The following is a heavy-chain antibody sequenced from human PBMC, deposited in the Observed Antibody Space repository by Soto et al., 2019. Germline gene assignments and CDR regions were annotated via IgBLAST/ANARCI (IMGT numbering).Heavy chain of an antibody. J-gene: IGHJ5*02. CDR3: ASDPTWFYGDYVEWFDP. V-gene: IGHV4-34*01. Sequence: SETLSLTCAVYGGSFSGYYWSWIRQPPGKGLEWIGEINHSGSTNYNPSLKSRVTISVDTSKNQFSLKLSSVTAADTAVYYCASDPTWFYGDYVEWFDPWGQGTLVTVSS. CDR2: INHSGST. CDR1: GGSFSGYY. D-gene: IGHD4-17*01.